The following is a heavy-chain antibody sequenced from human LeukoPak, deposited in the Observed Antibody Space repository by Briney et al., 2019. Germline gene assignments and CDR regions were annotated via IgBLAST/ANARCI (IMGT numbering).Heavy chain of an antibody. Sequence: SETLSLTCAVYGGPFSGYYWSWIRQPPGKGLEWIGEINHSGSTNYNPSLKSRVTISVDTSKNQFSLKLSSVTAADTAVYYCARRVVGAARRPFDYWGQGTLVTVSS. D-gene: IGHD6-6*01. J-gene: IGHJ4*02. V-gene: IGHV4-34*01. CDR3: ARRVVGAARRPFDY. CDR2: INHSGST. CDR1: GGPFSGYY.